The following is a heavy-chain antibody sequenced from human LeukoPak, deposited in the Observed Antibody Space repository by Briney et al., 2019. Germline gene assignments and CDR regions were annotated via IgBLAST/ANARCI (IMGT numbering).Heavy chain of an antibody. Sequence: SETLSLTCTVSGGSISSGGYYWSWIRQHPGKGLEWIGYIYYRGSTYYNPSLKSRITISVDTSKNQFSLKLSSVTAADTAVYYCARDSATGTADYWAREPWSPSPQ. CDR2: IYYRGST. D-gene: IGHD1-1*01. CDR1: GGSISSGGYY. J-gene: IGHJ4*02. V-gene: IGHV4-31*03. CDR3: ARDSATGTADY.